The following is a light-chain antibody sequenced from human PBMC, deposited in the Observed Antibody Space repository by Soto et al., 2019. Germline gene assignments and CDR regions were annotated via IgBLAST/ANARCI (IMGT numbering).Light chain of an antibody. J-gene: IGKJ1*01. V-gene: IGKV1-5*01. Sequence: DIQITPFPSALSASVGDRVTITCRASQNVNNWLAWYQHKPGKAPQLLIYDASVLETGVPSRFSGSGSGTEFTLAISGLQSDDFATYYCQQYNTYWTFGPGTKVDIK. CDR3: QQYNTYWT. CDR2: DAS. CDR1: QNVNNW.